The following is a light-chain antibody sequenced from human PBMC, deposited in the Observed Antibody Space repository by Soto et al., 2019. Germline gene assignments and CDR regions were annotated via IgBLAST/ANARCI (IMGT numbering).Light chain of an antibody. CDR3: CSYAGTYSFVV. Sequence: QSALTLPRSVSGSPGQSVTIPCTGTTSDVGGYNYVSWHQQHPGKAPKLMIYDVSKRPSGVPDRFSGSKSGNTASLTISGLQAEDEAEYYCCSYAGTYSFVVFGGGTKLTVL. J-gene: IGLJ2*01. CDR2: DVS. V-gene: IGLV2-11*01. CDR1: TSDVGGYNY.